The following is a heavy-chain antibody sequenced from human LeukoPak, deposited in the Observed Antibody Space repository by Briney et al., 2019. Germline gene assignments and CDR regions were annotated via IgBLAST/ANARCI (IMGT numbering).Heavy chain of an antibody. CDR3: ARPRYYYDSSGHGPESDAFDI. CDR1: GGSISSSNYY. CDR2: IYYSGST. V-gene: IGHV4-39*07. J-gene: IGHJ3*02. D-gene: IGHD3-22*01. Sequence: SETLSLTCTVSGGSISSSNYYWGWIRQPPGKGLEWIGSIYYSGSTYYNPSLKSRVTISVDRSKNQFSLKLSSVTAADTAVYYCARPRYYYDSSGHGPESDAFDIWGQGTMVTVSS.